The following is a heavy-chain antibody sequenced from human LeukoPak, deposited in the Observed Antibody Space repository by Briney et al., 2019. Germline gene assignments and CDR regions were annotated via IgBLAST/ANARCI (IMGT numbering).Heavy chain of an antibody. V-gene: IGHV3-11*01. J-gene: IGHJ6*02. CDR2: ISSSGSTI. D-gene: IGHD2-2*01. CDR1: GFTFSDYY. Sequence: GGSLRLSCAASGFTFSDYYMSWIRQAPGKGLEWVSYISSSGSTIYYADSVKGRFTISRDNAKNSLYLQMNSLRAEDTAVYYCAREVVVPAAMEYYYYGMDVWGQGTTVTVSS. CDR3: AREVVVPAAMEYYYYGMDV.